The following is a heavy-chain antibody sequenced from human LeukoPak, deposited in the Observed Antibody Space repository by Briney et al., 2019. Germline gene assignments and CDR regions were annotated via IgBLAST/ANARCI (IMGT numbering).Heavy chain of an antibody. V-gene: IGHV4-59*01. CDR1: GGSINTYY. Sequence: SETLSLTCTVSGGSINTYYWSWIRQAPGKGLEWIGFVSSSGSAYYNPSLKSRVTISVDTSKNQFSVKLKSVTPADTAVYYCARESKSYDGSGFYHDYWGQGTLVAVSS. CDR2: VSSSGSA. J-gene: IGHJ4*02. CDR3: ARESKSYDGSGFYHDY. D-gene: IGHD3-22*01.